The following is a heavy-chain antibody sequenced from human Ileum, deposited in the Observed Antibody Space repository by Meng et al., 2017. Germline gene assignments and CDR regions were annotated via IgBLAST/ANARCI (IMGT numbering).Heavy chain of an antibody. CDR2: IHHSGST. CDR1: GGPISTSDW. V-gene: IGHV4-4*02. CDR3: AREWSGSYRHFDY. J-gene: IGHJ4*02. D-gene: IGHD1-26*01. Sequence: QVRLQESGPGLLQPSGTLSLTCAVSGGPISTSDWWSWVRQPPGKGLEWIGEIHHSGSTNYNPSLKSRVTISVDKSKNQFSLKLNSVTAADTAVYYCAREWSGSYRHFDYWGQGTLVTVSS.